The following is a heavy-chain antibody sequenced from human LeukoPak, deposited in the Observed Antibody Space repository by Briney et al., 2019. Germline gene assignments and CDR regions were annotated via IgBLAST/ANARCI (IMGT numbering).Heavy chain of an antibody. Sequence: GASVKVSCKASGYTFTSYGISWVRQAPGQGLEWMGWISAYNGNTNYAQKLQGRVTMTTDTSTSTAYMELRSLGADDTAVYYCARVRDVRGVVTAIYFDYWGQGTLVTVSS. CDR1: GYTFTSYG. D-gene: IGHD2-21*02. V-gene: IGHV1-18*01. CDR2: ISAYNGNT. J-gene: IGHJ4*02. CDR3: ARVRDVRGVVTAIYFDY.